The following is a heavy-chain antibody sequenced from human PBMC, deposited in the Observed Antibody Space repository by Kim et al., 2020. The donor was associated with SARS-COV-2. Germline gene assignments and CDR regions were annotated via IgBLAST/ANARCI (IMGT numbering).Heavy chain of an antibody. Sequence: YGGDTNHKPSLKSRLTISLDTSKNEFSLKVSSVTAADTAVYYCARGRVPGVWGQGTTVIVSS. D-gene: IGHD2-2*01. CDR3: ARGRVPGV. J-gene: IGHJ6*02. V-gene: IGHV4-59*09. CDR2: YGGDT.